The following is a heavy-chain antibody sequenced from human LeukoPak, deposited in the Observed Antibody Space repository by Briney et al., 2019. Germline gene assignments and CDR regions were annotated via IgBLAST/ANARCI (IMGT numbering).Heavy chain of an antibody. CDR3: AKVDTAMGGYFDY. V-gene: IGHV3-23*01. Sequence: GGSLRLSCAASGFTFSSYAMSWVRQAPGKGLEWVSAISGSGGSTYYADSVKGRFTISRDNSKNTLYLQMDSLRAEDTAVYYCAKVDTAMGGYFDYWGQGTLVTVSS. CDR2: ISGSGGST. D-gene: IGHD5-18*01. J-gene: IGHJ4*02. CDR1: GFTFSSYA.